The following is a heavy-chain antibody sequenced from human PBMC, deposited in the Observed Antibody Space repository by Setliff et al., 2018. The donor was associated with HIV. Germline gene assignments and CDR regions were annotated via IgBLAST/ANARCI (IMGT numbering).Heavy chain of an antibody. CDR3: TRVVGGNLYPSAFDI. J-gene: IGHJ3*02. V-gene: IGHV3-74*01. D-gene: IGHD4-4*01. CDR1: GFTFSSHW. CDR2: ITADGGGT. Sequence: GGSLSLSCAASGFTFSSHWMHRVRQAPGKGLVWVSRITADGGGTNYADSVKGRFTISRDNAKNTVYLQMNSLRAEDTAVYYCTRVVGGNLYPSAFDIWAQGTMVTVSS.